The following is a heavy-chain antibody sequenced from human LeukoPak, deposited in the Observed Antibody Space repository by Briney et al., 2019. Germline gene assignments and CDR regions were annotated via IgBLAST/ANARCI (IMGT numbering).Heavy chain of an antibody. CDR3: ARDPLSKWGGY. V-gene: IGHV3-7*04. CDR2: IKQDRSEQ. CDR1: GFTVGSNY. Sequence: GGSLRLSCVASGFTVGSNYMSWVCQAPGKGMGWEANIKQDRSEQYYVDSVKGRFTISRDNTQNSLYLQMNTLRAEDTAVYYCARDPLSKWGGYWGQGTPVTVSS. D-gene: IGHD7-27*01. J-gene: IGHJ4*02.